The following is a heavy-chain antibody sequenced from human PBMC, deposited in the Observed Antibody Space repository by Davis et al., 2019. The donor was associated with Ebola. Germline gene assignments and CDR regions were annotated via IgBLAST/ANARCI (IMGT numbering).Heavy chain of an antibody. D-gene: IGHD4-17*01. CDR3: ARDFVTTVN. J-gene: IGHJ4*02. CDR2: IKQDGSEK. Sequence: GESLKISCAASGFTFSSYWMSWVRQAPGKGLERVANIKQDGSEKYYVDSVKGRFTISRDNAKNSLYLQMNSLRAEDTAVYYCARDFVTTVNWGQGTLVTVSS. CDR1: GFTFSSYW. V-gene: IGHV3-7*01.